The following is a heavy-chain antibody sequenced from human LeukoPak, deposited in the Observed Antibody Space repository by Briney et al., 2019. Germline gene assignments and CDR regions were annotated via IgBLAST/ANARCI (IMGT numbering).Heavy chain of an antibody. CDR1: GFPYCFFA. CDR2: FSTRGGST. CDR3: AKDVYYCSSTTCCKPFAY. V-gene: IGHV3-23*01. J-gene: IGHJ4*02. Sequence: GGSLRLLCALWGFPYCFFAELGLRQAPGKGLEWVSAFSTRGGSTYYADSVKGRLTISRDNSKNTVYLQMNSLRVEDAAVYYCAKDVYYCSSTTCCKPFAYWGQGTLVTVSS. D-gene: IGHD2-2*01.